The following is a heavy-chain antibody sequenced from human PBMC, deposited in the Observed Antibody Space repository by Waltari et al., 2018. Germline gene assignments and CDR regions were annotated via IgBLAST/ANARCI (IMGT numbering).Heavy chain of an antibody. CDR1: GGSISSRSYY. J-gene: IGHJ4*02. V-gene: IGHV4-39*07. D-gene: IGHD1-26*01. CDR3: ARDQNADSGSYTFDY. Sequence: QLQLQESGPGLVKPSETLSLTCTVSGGSISSRSYYWGWIRQPPGKGLEWIGSIYYSGSTYYNPSLKSRVTISVDTSKNQFSLKLSSVTAADTAVYYCARDQNADSGSYTFDYWGQGTLVTVSS. CDR2: IYYSGST.